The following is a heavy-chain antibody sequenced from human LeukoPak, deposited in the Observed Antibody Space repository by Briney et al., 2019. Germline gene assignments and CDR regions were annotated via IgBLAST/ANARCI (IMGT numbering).Heavy chain of an antibody. V-gene: IGHV3-9*03. J-gene: IGHJ6*02. CDR1: GFTFDDYA. D-gene: IGHD5-12*01. CDR2: ISWSSGNI. CDR3: ARDAWRRAFNYGMDV. Sequence: GGSLRLSCAASGFTFDDYAMHWVRHAPGKGLEWVAGISWSSGNIGYADSVKGRFTTSRDNAESSLHLQMNSLRIEDMALYFCARDAWRRAFNYGMDVWGQGTTVAVSS.